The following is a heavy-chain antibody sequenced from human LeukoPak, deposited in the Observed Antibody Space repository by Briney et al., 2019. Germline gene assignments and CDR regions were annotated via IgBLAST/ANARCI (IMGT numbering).Heavy chain of an antibody. CDR3: ARDDYYGSGRFDP. CDR1: GGSFGGYY. CDR2: INHSGST. V-gene: IGHV4-34*01. J-gene: IGHJ5*02. D-gene: IGHD3-10*01. Sequence: SETLSLTCAVYGGSFGGYYWSWIRQPPGKGLEWIGEINHSGSTNYNPSLKSRVTISVDTSKNQFSLKLSSVTAADTAVYYCARDDYYGSGRFDPWGQGTLVTVSS.